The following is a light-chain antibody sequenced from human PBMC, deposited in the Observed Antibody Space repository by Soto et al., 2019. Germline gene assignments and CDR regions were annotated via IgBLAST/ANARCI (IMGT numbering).Light chain of an antibody. CDR2: DVS. CDR1: SSDVGGYNY. J-gene: IGLJ1*01. Sequence: QSALTQPASVSGSPGQSITISCTGTSSDVGGYNYVSWYQQHPRKAPKLMIYDVSNRPSGVSDRFSGSKSGNTASLTISGLQAEDEADYYCYSYTTSSTYVFGTGTKLTVL. CDR3: YSYTTSSTYV. V-gene: IGLV2-14*01.